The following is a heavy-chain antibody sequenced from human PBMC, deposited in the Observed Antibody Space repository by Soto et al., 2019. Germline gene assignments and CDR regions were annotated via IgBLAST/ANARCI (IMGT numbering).Heavy chain of an antibody. CDR1: GFTFSSYA. V-gene: IGHV3-23*01. CDR3: AKVLGGRLPYYPNYTDV. J-gene: IGHJ6*03. CDR2: ISGSGGST. Sequence: GGSLRLSCAASGFTFSSYAMSWVRQAPGKGLEWVSAISGSGGSTYYADSVKGRFTISRDNSKNTLYLQMNSLRAEDTAVYYCAKVLGGRLPYYPNYTDVRGKGPTVTVSS. D-gene: IGHD3-16*01.